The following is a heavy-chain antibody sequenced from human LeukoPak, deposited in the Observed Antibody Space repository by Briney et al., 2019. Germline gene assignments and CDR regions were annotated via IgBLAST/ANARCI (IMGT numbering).Heavy chain of an antibody. CDR3: ARRLWGEYYFDY. CDR2: INPNSGGT. D-gene: IGHD3-16*01. V-gene: IGHV1-2*02. J-gene: IGHJ4*02. CDR1: GYTFTGYY. Sequence: ASVKVSCKASGYTFTGYYMHWVRQAPGQGLEWMGWINPNSGGTNYAQKFQGRVTMTRDTSISTACMELSRLRSDDTSVYYCARRLWGEYYFDYWGQGTLVTVSS.